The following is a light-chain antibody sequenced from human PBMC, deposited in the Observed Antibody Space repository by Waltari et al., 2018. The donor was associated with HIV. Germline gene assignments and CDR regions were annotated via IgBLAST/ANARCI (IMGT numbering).Light chain of an antibody. CDR1: SLSSYY. CDR3: HSRDSSEYSYV. J-gene: IGLJ1*01. Sequence: SSELTQDPDVSVALGQTLKITCQGDSLSSYYANWYQQKPGQAPVLVLHGKNSRPSGFPYRFSGSTSGSTASLTIPGAQAEDEAVYHCHSRDSSEYSYVFGNGTQVTVL. CDR2: GKN. V-gene: IGLV3-19*01.